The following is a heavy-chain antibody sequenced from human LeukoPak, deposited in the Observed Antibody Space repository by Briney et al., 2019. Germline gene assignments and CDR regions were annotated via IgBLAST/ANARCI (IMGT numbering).Heavy chain of an antibody. CDR1: GFAFSSYE. D-gene: IGHD3-10*01. J-gene: IGHJ4*02. V-gene: IGHV3-48*03. CDR3: ARGRAGVDN. CDR2: ISSSGSTI. Sequence: GGSLRLSCAASGFAFSSYEMNWVRQAPGKGLEWVSYISSSGSTIYYADSVKGRFTVSRDNAKNSLYLQMNSLRAEDTAVYYCARGRAGVDNWGQGTLVTVSS.